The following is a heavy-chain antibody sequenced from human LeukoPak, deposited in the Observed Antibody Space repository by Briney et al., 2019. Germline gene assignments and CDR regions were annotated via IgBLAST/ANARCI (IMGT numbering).Heavy chain of an antibody. Sequence: KASETLSLTCTVSGGSISSYYWSWIRQPPGKGLEWIGYIYYSGSTNYNPSLKSRVTISVDTSKNQFSLKLTSVTAADTAVYYCARLVLESHLKVRSGMDVWGQGTTVTVSS. CDR2: IYYSGST. D-gene: IGHD3-22*01. CDR3: ARLVLESHLKVRSGMDV. CDR1: GGSISSYY. J-gene: IGHJ6*02. V-gene: IGHV4-59*08.